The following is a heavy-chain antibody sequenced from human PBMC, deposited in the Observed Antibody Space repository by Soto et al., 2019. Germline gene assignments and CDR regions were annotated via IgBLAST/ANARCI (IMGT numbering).Heavy chain of an antibody. CDR1: GFSLSTSGVG. V-gene: IGHV2-5*02. D-gene: IGHD3-9*01. CDR2: IYWDDDN. J-gene: IGHJ4*02. CDR3: AHRKYDVLTGRGTFDY. Sequence: QITLKESGPTLVKPTQTLTLTCTFSGFSLSTSGVGVGWIRQPPGKALEWLALIYWDDDNRYSPSLKSRLTITTDTSKNQVVLTMTNMDPVDTATYYCAHRKYDVLTGRGTFDYWGQGTLVTVSS.